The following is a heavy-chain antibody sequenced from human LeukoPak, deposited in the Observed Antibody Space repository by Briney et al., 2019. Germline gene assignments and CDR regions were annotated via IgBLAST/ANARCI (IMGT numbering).Heavy chain of an antibody. V-gene: IGHV4-4*07. CDR2: IYTSGST. CDR1: GGSISSYY. CDR3: ARGHGWTGSSDWFDP. J-gene: IGHJ5*02. D-gene: IGHD3/OR15-3a*01. Sequence: SETLSLTCTVSGGSISSYYWSWIRQPAGKGLEWIGRIYTSGSTNYNPSLKSRVTMSVDTSKNQFSLKLTSVTAADTAVYYCARGHGWTGSSDWFDPWGQGTLVTVSS.